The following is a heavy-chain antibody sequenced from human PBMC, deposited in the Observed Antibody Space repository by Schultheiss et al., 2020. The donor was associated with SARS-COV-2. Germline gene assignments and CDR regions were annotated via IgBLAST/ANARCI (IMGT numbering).Heavy chain of an antibody. D-gene: IGHD1-26*01. CDR1: GFTFSSYW. CDR2: INSDGSST. CDR3: ARGEGDAFDI. J-gene: IGHJ3*02. Sequence: GGSLRLSCAASGFTFSSYWMHWVRQATGKGLEWVSRINSDGSSTSYADSVKGRFTISRDNAKNTLYLQMNSLRAEDTAVYFCARGEGDAFDIWGQGTMVTVSS. V-gene: IGHV3-74*01.